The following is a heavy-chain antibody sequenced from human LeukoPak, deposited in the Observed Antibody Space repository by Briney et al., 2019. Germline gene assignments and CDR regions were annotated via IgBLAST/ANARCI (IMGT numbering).Heavy chain of an antibody. CDR1: GYSFTSNY. J-gene: IGHJ4*02. CDR3: ARDQEAFDY. CDR2: IYPRDGST. V-gene: IGHV1-46*01. Sequence: GASVKVSCTASGYSFTSNYIHWVRQAPGQGLEWKGMIYPRDGSTSYAQKFQGRVTVTRDTSTSTVHMELSGLRSEDTAVYYCARDQEAFDYWGQGTLVTVSS.